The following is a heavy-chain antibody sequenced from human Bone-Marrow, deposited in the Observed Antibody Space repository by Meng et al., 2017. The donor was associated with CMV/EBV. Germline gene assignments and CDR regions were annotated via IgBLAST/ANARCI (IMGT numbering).Heavy chain of an antibody. CDR3: ARALRFDY. CDR2: ISSSSSTI. Sequence: GESLKISCAAPGFTFSSYSMNWVRQAPGKGLEWVSYISSSSSTIYYADSVKGRFTISRDNAKNSLYLQMNSLRAEDTAVYYCARALRFDYWGQGTLVTVSS. V-gene: IGHV3-48*04. CDR1: GFTFSSYS. J-gene: IGHJ4*02.